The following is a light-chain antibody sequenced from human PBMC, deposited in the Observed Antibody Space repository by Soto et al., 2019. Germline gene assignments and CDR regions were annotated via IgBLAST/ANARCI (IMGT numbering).Light chain of an antibody. V-gene: IGKV3-20*01. CDR3: QQHANSPFT. Sequence: EIVLTQSPGTLPLSPGERATLSCRASQSVSSIFLVWYQQKPGQAPRPLIYGASIRATGIPDRFSGSGSGTDFTLTISRLEPEDFAVYYCQQHANSPFTFGQGTKLEIK. J-gene: IGKJ2*01. CDR1: QSVSSIF. CDR2: GAS.